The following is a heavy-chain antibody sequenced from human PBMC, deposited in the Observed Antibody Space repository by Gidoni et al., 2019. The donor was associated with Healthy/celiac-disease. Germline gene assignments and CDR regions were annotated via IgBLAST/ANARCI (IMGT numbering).Heavy chain of an antibody. Sequence: EVQLLESGGGLVQPGGSLRLSCAASGFNFSSYALSWVRQAPGKGLEWVSAISGSGGSTYYADSVKGRFTISRDNSKNTLYLQMNSLRAEDTAVYYCAKDRVLAGPLPNYYYGMDVWGQGTTVTVSS. D-gene: IGHD6-19*01. J-gene: IGHJ6*02. CDR3: AKDRVLAGPLPNYYYGMDV. V-gene: IGHV3-23*01. CDR2: ISGSGGST. CDR1: GFNFSSYA.